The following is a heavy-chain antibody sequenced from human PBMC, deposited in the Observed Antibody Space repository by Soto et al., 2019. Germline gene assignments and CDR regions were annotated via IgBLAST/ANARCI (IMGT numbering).Heavy chain of an antibody. Sequence: ASVKVSCKASGYTFTSYGISWVRQAPGQGLEWMGWIDPNNGNRNYAQKFEDRLSMTTATSTNTIYMELKSLKSDDTAIYYCARDRLRGYDSSGFYSWGQGTLVTVSS. CDR1: GYTFTSYG. D-gene: IGHD3-22*01. CDR2: IDPNNGNR. V-gene: IGHV1-18*01. CDR3: ARDRLRGYDSSGFYS. J-gene: IGHJ4*02.